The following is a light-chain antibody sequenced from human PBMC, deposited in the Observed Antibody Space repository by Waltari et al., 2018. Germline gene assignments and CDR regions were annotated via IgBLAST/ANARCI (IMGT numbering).Light chain of an antibody. CDR2: DAS. J-gene: IGKJ2*01. V-gene: IGKV1-33*01. CDR1: QDVTTS. CDR3: QHYHTLPYT. Sequence: DIQMTQSPSSLSAAVGDRLTITCQTTQDVTTSFSWFQQKPGKAPQLLIYDASTLQSGVPSRFSGSGSGTSFSFTITSLQPEDSATYYCQHYHTLPYTFGRGTKLQIK.